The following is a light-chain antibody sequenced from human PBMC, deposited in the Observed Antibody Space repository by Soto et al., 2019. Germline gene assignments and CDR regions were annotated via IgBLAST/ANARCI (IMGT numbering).Light chain of an antibody. CDR1: SSDVGGYNY. Sequence: QSALTQPASVSGSPGQSITISCTGTSSDVGGYNYVSWYQQHPGKAPKLMIYEVSNRPSGVSNRFSGSKSGNTASLTISGLQAEDEADYYCSSYTSSSTLGVFGTGTQLTV. CDR3: SSYTSSSTLGV. V-gene: IGLV2-14*01. CDR2: EVS. J-gene: IGLJ1*01.